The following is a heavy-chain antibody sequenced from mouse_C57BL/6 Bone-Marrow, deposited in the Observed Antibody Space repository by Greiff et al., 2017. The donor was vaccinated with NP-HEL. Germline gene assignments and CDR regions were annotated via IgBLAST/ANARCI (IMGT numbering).Heavy chain of an antibody. CDR2: ISSGGSDT. CDR1: GFTFSSYG. CDR3: ARRSTVVATRAMDY. J-gene: IGHJ4*01. Sequence: EVQLQESGGDLVKPGGSLKLSCAASGFTFSSYGMSWVRQTPDKRLEWVATISSGGSDTYYPDSVKGRFTISRDNAKNTLYLQMSSLKSEDTAMYYCARRSTVVATRAMDYWGQGTSVTVSS. V-gene: IGHV5-6*01. D-gene: IGHD1-1*01.